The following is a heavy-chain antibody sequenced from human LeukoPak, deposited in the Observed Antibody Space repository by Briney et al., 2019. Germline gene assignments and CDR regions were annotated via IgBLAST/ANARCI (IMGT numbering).Heavy chain of an antibody. CDR3: ANSFYDSSGYYSPPFDY. Sequence: GGSLRLSCAASGFTLSSYAMSWVRQAPGKGLEWVSTIGSSGDNTYYADSVKGRFTISRDNSKNTLYLQMNSLRAEDTAVYYCANSFYDSSGYYSPPFDYWGQGTLVTVSS. V-gene: IGHV3-23*01. CDR2: IGSSGDNT. J-gene: IGHJ4*02. D-gene: IGHD3-22*01. CDR1: GFTLSSYA.